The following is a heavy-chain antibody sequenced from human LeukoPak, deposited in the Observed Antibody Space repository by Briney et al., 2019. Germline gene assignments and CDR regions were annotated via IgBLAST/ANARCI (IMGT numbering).Heavy chain of an antibody. CDR3: ATQGDQTYCSSTSCYALDY. CDR1: GYTLTELS. CDR2: FDPEDGET. D-gene: IGHD2-2*01. J-gene: IGHJ4*02. V-gene: IGHV1-24*01. Sequence: ASVKVSCKVSGYTLTELSMRWVRQAPGKGLEWMGGFDPEDGETIYAQKFQGRVTMTEDTSTDTAYMELSSLRSEDTAVYYCATQGDQTYCSSTSCYALDYWGQGTLVTVSS.